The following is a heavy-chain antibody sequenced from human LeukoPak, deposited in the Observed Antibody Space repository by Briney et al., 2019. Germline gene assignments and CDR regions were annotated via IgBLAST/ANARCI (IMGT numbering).Heavy chain of an antibody. V-gene: IGHV3-74*01. Sequence: PPGGSLRLSCTASGFSFSGHWMHWARQLPGKGLVWVSRISPTGSTTSYADSVKGRFTVSRDNAKNTLYLQVNNLRAEDTAVYYCARGPNSNWSGLDFWGQGTLLTGSS. CDR2: ISPTGSTT. J-gene: IGHJ4*02. CDR1: GFSFSGHW. CDR3: ARGPNSNWSGLDF. D-gene: IGHD6-6*01.